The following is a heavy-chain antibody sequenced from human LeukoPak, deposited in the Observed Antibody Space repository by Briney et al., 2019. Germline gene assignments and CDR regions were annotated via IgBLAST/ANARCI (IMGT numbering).Heavy chain of an antibody. V-gene: IGHV4-34*01. J-gene: IGHJ3*02. D-gene: IGHD1-26*01. CDR1: GGSFSGYY. Sequence: SETLSLTCAVYGGSFSGYYWSWIRQPPGKGLEWTGEINHSGSTSYNPSLKSRVTISVDTSKNQFSLKLSSVTAADTAVYYCARPRRRYSGSYPYAFDIWGQGTMVTVSS. CDR3: ARPRRRYSGSYPYAFDI. CDR2: INHSGST.